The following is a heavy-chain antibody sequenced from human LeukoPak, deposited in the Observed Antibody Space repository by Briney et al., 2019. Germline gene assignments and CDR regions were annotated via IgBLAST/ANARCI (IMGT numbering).Heavy chain of an antibody. D-gene: IGHD2-21*02. CDR1: GGDISSYY. CDR3: ARDARFCGGDCYPDGFDI. J-gene: IGHJ3*02. Sequence: SEALSLTCTISGGDISSYYWIWIRQPPGKGLEWIGYIHYSGSTNYNSSLKSRVTISMDTSKNQFSLRLSSVTAADTAIYYCARDARFCGGDCYPDGFDIWGQGTMVTVSS. V-gene: IGHV4-59*01. CDR2: IHYSGST.